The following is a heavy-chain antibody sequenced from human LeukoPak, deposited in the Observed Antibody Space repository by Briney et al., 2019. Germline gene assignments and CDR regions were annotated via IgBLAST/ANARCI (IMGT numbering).Heavy chain of an antibody. CDR3: ARQRLRYAAPGL. V-gene: IGHV4-59*01. CDR1: GGSISSYY. CDR2: IYYSGST. J-gene: IGHJ4*02. Sequence: PSETLSLTCTVSGGSISSYYWSWIRQPPGKGLEWIGYIYYSGSTNYNPSLKSRVTISEDASRNQFTLKLTSVTAADTAVYYCARQRLRYAAPGLWGQGALVTVSS. D-gene: IGHD2-15*01.